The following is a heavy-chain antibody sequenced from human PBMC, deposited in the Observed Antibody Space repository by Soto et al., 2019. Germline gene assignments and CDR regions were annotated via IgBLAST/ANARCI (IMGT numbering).Heavy chain of an antibody. CDR1: GFTFSSYA. V-gene: IGHV3-30-3*01. CDR3: ARSSITIFASPDY. CDR2: ISYDGSNK. J-gene: IGHJ4*02. D-gene: IGHD3-3*01. Sequence: QVQLVESGGGVVQPGRSLRLSCAASGFTFSSYAMHWVRQAPGKGLEWVAVISYDGSNKYYADSVKGRFTISRDNSKNTLYLQMDSLRVEATAVYYCARSSITIFASPDYWGQGTLVTVSS.